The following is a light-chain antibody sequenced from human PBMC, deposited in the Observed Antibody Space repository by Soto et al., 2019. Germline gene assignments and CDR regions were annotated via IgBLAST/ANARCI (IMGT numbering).Light chain of an antibody. CDR2: DVV. Sequence: QSVLTQPASVSGSPGQSITISCTGTSSDVGGFNSVSWYRLRPGTAPKLILYDVVDRPSGVSYRFSGSKSGNTASLTISGLQAADEADYFCSSYTSTMTNVFGSGTKVTVL. V-gene: IGLV2-14*03. J-gene: IGLJ1*01. CDR1: SSDVGGFNS. CDR3: SSYTSTMTNV.